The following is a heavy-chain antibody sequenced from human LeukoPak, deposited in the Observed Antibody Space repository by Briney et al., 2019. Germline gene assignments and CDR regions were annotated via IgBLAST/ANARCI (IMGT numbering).Heavy chain of an antibody. J-gene: IGHJ4*02. Sequence: PSETLSLTCTVSGGSISSGSYYWSWIRQPAGKGLEWIGRIYTSGSTNYNPSLKSRVTISVDTSKNQFSLKLSSVTAADTAVYYCARESGSYWSFDYWGQGTLVTVSS. V-gene: IGHV4-61*02. CDR1: GGSISSGSYY. D-gene: IGHD1-26*01. CDR3: ARESGSYWSFDY. CDR2: IYTSGST.